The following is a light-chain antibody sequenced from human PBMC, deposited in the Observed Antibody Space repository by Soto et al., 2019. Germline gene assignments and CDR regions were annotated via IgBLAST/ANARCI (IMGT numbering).Light chain of an antibody. J-gene: IGKJ3*01. Sequence: DVVMPQSPLSLPVSLGQPASISCRSSQSLVYSDGNTYLNWFQQRPGQSPRRLIYKVSNRDSGVRDRFSGSGSGPDFTLKISGVEAEDVGVYYCMQGTHPFTFGPGTKVDIK. V-gene: IGKV2-30*01. CDR1: QSLVYSDGNTY. CDR3: MQGTHPFT. CDR2: KVS.